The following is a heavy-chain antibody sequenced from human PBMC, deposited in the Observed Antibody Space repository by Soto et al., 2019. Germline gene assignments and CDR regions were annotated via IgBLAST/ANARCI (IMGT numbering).Heavy chain of an antibody. J-gene: IGHJ4*02. V-gene: IGHV3-23*01. CDR1: GFSFASFA. CDR3: AKWTYLDF. D-gene: IGHD5-12*01. CDR2: IVGSDAKT. Sequence: GESLKISCTTSGFSFASFALTWVRQAPGQGLEWVATIVGSDAKTHYADSVKGRFSISRDTSRNTVYLQMNNLRADDTAIYYCAKWTYLDFWGQGTRVTVSS.